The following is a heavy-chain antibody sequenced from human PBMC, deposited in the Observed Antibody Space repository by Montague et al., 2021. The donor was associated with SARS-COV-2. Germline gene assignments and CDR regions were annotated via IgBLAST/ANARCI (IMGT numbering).Heavy chain of an antibody. CDR2: IYHSGTT. Sequence: SEILSLTCTVSGGSVSSDNWWTWVRQPPGKGLEWIGEIYHSGTTNYNPSLQSRVTISVDKSRNHLSLNLRSVTAAGTAMYYCALPLGGARFDPWGQGILVTVSS. CDR3: ALPLGGARFDP. CDR1: GGSVSSDNW. D-gene: IGHD1-26*01. J-gene: IGHJ5*02. V-gene: IGHV4-4*02.